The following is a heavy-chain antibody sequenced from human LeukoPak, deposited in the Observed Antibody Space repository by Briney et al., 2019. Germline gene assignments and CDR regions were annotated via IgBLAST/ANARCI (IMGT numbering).Heavy chain of an antibody. D-gene: IGHD3-3*01. J-gene: IGHJ4*02. Sequence: GGSLRLSCAASGFTFSSYAMSWVRQAPGKGLEWVSAISGSGGSTYYADSVKGRFTISRDNSKNTLYLQMNSLRAADTAVYYCAENALFGVVISYFDYWGQGTLVTVSS. V-gene: IGHV3-23*01. CDR1: GFTFSSYA. CDR3: AENALFGVVISYFDY. CDR2: ISGSGGST.